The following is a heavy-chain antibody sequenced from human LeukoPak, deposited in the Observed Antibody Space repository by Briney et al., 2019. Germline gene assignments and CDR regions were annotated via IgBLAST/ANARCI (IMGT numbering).Heavy chain of an antibody. Sequence: PGRSLRLSCAASGFTFSSYAMHWARQAPGKGLEWVAVISYDGSNKYYADSVKGRFTISRDNSKNTLYLQMNSLRAEDTAVYYCARDYGGWELRFDYWGQGTLVTVSS. CDR3: ARDYGGWELRFDY. J-gene: IGHJ4*02. CDR1: GFTFSSYA. D-gene: IGHD1-26*01. CDR2: ISYDGSNK. V-gene: IGHV3-30-3*01.